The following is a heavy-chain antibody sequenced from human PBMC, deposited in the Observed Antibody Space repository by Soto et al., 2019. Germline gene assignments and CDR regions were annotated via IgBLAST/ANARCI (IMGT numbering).Heavy chain of an antibody. V-gene: IGHV3-33*01. CDR3: ARGGVTGIVGIFGSPLDI. CDR1: GFSFTTYG. D-gene: IGHD1-1*01. J-gene: IGHJ3*02. CDR2: IGYDGNNK. Sequence: QVQLVESGRGWVQPGRSLRLSCEATGFSFTTYGMHWVRQAPGKGLEWVAVIGYDGNNKYYADSVEGRFTISRDNSKNTVYLQMKSLRGDDTAVYYCARGGVTGIVGIFGSPLDIWGQGTVVTVSS.